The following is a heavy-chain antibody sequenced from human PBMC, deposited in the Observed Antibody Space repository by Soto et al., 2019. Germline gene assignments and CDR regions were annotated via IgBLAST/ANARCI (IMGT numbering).Heavy chain of an antibody. V-gene: IGHV4-34*01. J-gene: IGHJ6*02. CDR1: GGSFSNYY. CDR3: ARGGSDTYYNYGMDV. Sequence: SETLSLTCGVFGGSFSNYYWSWIRQPPGKGLEWIGEVNHSGTTNYNPTLKSRVTISVDTSKSQFSLRVTSLTAADTALYYCARGGSDTYYNYGMDVWGQGTTVTVSS. D-gene: IGHD6-25*01. CDR2: VNHSGTT.